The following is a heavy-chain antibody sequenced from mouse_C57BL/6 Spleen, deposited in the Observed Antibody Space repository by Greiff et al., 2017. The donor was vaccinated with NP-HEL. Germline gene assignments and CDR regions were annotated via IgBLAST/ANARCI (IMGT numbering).Heavy chain of an antibody. D-gene: IGHD2-3*01. J-gene: IGHJ2*01. CDR1: GYTFTDYE. V-gene: IGHV1-15*01. CDR2: IDPETGGT. Sequence: QVQLQQSGAELVRPGASVTLSCKASGYTFTDYEMHWVKQTPVHGLEWIGAIDPETGGTAYNQKFKGKAILTADKSSSTAYMELRSLTSEDSAVYYCTRKGDGYYERYFDYWGQGTTLTVSS. CDR3: TRKGDGYYERYFDY.